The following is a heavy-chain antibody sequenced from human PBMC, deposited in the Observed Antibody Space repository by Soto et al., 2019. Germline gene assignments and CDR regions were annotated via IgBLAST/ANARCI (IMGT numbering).Heavy chain of an antibody. Sequence: PGGSLRLSCAASGFTFSGYWMSWLRQAPGKGLEWVANIKQVGSEKYFLDSVKGRFSIFRDNAEKSLYLQMDSLRVDDTAVYYCARDASGWSQYWGQGTLVTVSS. V-gene: IGHV3-7*01. CDR3: ARDASGWSQY. D-gene: IGHD6-19*01. CDR2: IKQVGSEK. CDR1: GFTFSGYW. J-gene: IGHJ4*02.